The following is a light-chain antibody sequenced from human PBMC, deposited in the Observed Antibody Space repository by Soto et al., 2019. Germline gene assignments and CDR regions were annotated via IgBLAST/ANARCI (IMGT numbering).Light chain of an antibody. Sequence: DIQMTQSPSTLSASVGDRVTITCRASQSITNWLAWYQQKPGKAPKLLIYKASNLETGVPSRFSGSGSGTEFTLTISSLQPDDFATYYCQQYITYSHWTCGQGTKVDFK. V-gene: IGKV1-5*03. CDR3: QQYITYSHWT. J-gene: IGKJ1*01. CDR2: KAS. CDR1: QSITNW.